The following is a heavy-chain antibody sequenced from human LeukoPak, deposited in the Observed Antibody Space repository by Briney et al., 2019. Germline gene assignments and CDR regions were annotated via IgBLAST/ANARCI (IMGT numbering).Heavy chain of an antibody. D-gene: IGHD6-19*01. Sequence: SETLSLTCTVSGGSISSYYWSWIRQPPGKGLEWIGYICYSGSTNYNPSLKSRVTISVDTSKNQFSLKLSSVTAADTAVYYSAREDSSGWLDYWGQGTLVTVSS. CDR3: AREDSSGWLDY. CDR2: ICYSGST. CDR1: GGSISSYY. V-gene: IGHV4-59*01. J-gene: IGHJ4*02.